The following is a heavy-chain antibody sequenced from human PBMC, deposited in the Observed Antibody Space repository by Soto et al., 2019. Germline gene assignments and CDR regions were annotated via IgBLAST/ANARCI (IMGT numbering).Heavy chain of an antibody. D-gene: IGHD3-22*01. CDR1: GCTFSSYA. CDR3: ARDQLYYNDISGRPLNAFDV. Sequence: GGSLRLSCAASGCTFSSYAMNWVRQAPGKGLEWVSYIGIGSSTKYYADSVKGRFTISRDNAKNSLYLQMNSLRAEDTAVYYCARDQLYYNDISGRPLNAFDVWGQGTMVTVSS. V-gene: IGHV3-48*01. CDR2: IGIGSSTK. J-gene: IGHJ3*01.